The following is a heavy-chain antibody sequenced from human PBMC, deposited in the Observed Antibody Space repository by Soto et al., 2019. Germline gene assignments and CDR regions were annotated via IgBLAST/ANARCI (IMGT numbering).Heavy chain of an antibody. D-gene: IGHD3-22*01. V-gene: IGHV3-23*01. CDR1: EFNFIGFA. Sequence: VGPKIHSCTPAEFNFIGFAVRWVRQAQGRGLEWVSTISASGTNTHYPDSVKGRFTISRDNSKNTLYLQMNSLTAADTARYYCSKDHTYYYDSGGYSAFASWGQGTLVTVSS. CDR2: ISASGTNT. CDR3: SKDHTYYYDSGGYSAFAS. J-gene: IGHJ4*02.